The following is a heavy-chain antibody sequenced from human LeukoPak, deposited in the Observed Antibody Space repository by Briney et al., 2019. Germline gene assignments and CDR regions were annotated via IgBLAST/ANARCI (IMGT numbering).Heavy chain of an antibody. J-gene: IGHJ4*02. CDR3: ARDGGIVGAIGY. V-gene: IGHV4-31*03. CDR1: GGSISSGGYY. D-gene: IGHD1-26*01. CDR2: IYYSGST. Sequence: PSETLSLTCTVSGGSISSGGYYWSWIRQHPGKGLEWIGYIYYSGSTYYNPSLKSRVTISVDTSKNQFSLKLSSVTAADTAVYYCARDGGIVGAIGYWGQGTLVTVSS.